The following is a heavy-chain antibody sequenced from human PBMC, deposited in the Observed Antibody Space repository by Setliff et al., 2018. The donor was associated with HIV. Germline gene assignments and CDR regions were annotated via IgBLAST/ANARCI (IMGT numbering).Heavy chain of an antibody. Sequence: PGGSLRLSCAASGFTFSSYWMSWVRQAPGKGLEWVANMEQDGSEKYYVDSLKGRFTISIDNAKNSLYLKMNSLRVEDTAVYYCARDATRGGDFDFWGQGTLVTVSS. V-gene: IGHV3-7*03. CDR2: MEQDGSEK. D-gene: IGHD1-26*01. J-gene: IGHJ4*02. CDR3: ARDATRGGDFDF. CDR1: GFTFSSYW.